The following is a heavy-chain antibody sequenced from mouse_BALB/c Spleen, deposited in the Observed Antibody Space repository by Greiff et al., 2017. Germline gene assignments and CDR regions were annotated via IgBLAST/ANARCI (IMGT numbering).Heavy chain of an antibody. D-gene: IGHD1-1*01. CDR2: ISNGGGST. J-gene: IGHJ2*01. CDR1: GFTFSSYT. V-gene: IGHV5-12-2*01. Sequence: EVKVMESGGGLVQPGGSLKLSCAASGFTFSSYTMSWVRQTPEKRLEWVAYISNGGGSTYYPDTVKGRFTISRDNAKNTLYLQMSSLKSEDTAMYYCARYYYGYLDYWGQGTTLTVSS. CDR3: ARYYYGYLDY.